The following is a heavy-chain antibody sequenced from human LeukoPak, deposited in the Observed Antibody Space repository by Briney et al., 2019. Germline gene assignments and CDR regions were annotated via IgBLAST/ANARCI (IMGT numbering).Heavy chain of an antibody. CDR1: GYTFTGYY. V-gene: IGHV1-2*02. CDR3: AGRYCSSTSCYPAAFDI. Sequence: ASVKVSCKASGYTFTGYYMHWVRQAPGQGLEWMGWINPNSGGTNYAKKFQGRVTMTRDTSISTAYMELSRLRSDDTAVYYCAGRYCSSTSCYPAAFDIWGQGTMVTVSS. CDR2: INPNSGGT. D-gene: IGHD2-2*01. J-gene: IGHJ3*02.